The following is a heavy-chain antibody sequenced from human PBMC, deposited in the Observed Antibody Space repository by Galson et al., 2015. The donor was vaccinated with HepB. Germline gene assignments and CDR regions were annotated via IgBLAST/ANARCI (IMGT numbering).Heavy chain of an antibody. CDR2: ISSSGRTT. Sequence: SLRLSCAASGFTFSNNDMSWVRQAPGKGLEWVSYISSSGRTTYYADSVKGRFTISRDNAKNSLYLEMNSLSDADTAVYYCARGPQFYDSTAYFSTEGFDYWGQGTLVTVSS. V-gene: IGHV3-48*02. CDR3: ARGPQFYDSTAYFSTEGFDY. D-gene: IGHD3-22*01. CDR1: GFTFSNND. J-gene: IGHJ4*02.